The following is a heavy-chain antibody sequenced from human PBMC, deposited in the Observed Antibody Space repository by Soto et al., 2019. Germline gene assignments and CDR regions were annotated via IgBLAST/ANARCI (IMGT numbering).Heavy chain of an antibody. Sequence: EVQLLESGGGLVQPGGSLRLSCAASGFTFSSYAMSWVRQAPEKGLEWVSAISGSGGSTYYADSVKGRFTISRDNSKNTLYLQMNSLRAEDTAVYYCARERAVAGDAFDIWGQGTMVTVSS. CDR3: ARERAVAGDAFDI. CDR1: GFTFSSYA. J-gene: IGHJ3*02. D-gene: IGHD6-19*01. CDR2: ISGSGGST. V-gene: IGHV3-23*01.